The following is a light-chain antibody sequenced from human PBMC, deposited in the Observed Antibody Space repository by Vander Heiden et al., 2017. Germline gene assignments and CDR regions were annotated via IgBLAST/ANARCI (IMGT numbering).Light chain of an antibody. CDR1: QGISSY. V-gene: IGKV1-8*01. CDR2: AAS. CDR3: QQYYSYPPMYT. Sequence: AIRMTQSPSSLSASTGDRVTITCRASQGISSYLAWYQQKPGKAPKLLIYAASTLQSGVPSRFSGSGSGTDFTLTISCLRSEDFATYYCQQYYSYPPMYTFGQGTKLEIK. J-gene: IGKJ2*01.